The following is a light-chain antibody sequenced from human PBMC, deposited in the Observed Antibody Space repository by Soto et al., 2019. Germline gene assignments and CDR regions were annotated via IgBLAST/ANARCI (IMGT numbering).Light chain of an antibody. CDR1: SSDVGGYNY. J-gene: IGLJ1*01. CDR3: SSYTSSSLGV. CDR2: DVS. V-gene: IGLV2-14*01. Sequence: QSALTQPASASGCPGQSITISCTGTSSDVGGYNYVSWYQQHPGKAPKLMIYDVSNRPSGVSNRFSGSKSGNTASLTISGLQAEDEADYYCSSYTSSSLGVFGTGTKLTVL.